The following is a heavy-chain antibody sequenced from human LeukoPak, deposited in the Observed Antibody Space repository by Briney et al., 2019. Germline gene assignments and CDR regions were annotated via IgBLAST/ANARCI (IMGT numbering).Heavy chain of an antibody. D-gene: IGHD3-22*01. J-gene: IGHJ4*02. CDR1: GYSFTTYW. CDR2: IYPGDSDT. Sequence: GESLKISCKGSGYSFTTYWIGWVRQMPGKGLEWMGIIYPGDSDTRYSPSFQGQVTISADKSISTGYLQWSSLKASDTAMYYCARRYDSSGPSFDYWGQGTLVTVSS. CDR3: ARRYDSSGPSFDY. V-gene: IGHV5-51*01.